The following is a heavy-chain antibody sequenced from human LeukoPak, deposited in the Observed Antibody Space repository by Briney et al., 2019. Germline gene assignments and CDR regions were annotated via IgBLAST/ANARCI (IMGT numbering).Heavy chain of an antibody. D-gene: IGHD6-19*01. Sequence: PGGSLRLSCAASGFTFSDYYMSWIRQAPGKGLEWVSYISSSGSTIYYADSVKGRFTISRDNAKNSLYLQMNSLRAEDTAVYYCARVWSSGWPDPKANFDYWGQGTLVTVSS. J-gene: IGHJ4*02. CDR3: ARVWSSGWPDPKANFDY. V-gene: IGHV3-11*04. CDR1: GFTFSDYY. CDR2: ISSSGSTI.